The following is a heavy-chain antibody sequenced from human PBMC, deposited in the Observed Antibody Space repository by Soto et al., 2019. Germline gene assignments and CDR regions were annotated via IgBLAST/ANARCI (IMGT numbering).Heavy chain of an antibody. V-gene: IGHV4-59*01. CDR2: IYYSGST. D-gene: IGHD5-18*01. CDR3: ARGRGDTAMAWYY. Sequence: QVQLQESGPGLVKPSETLSLTCTVSGGSISSYYWSWIRQSPGKGLEWIGYIYYSGSTKYNPSLKSRVTLSVDTPKTQFSLKLSSVTAADTAVYYCARGRGDTAMAWYYWGQGTLVTVSS. CDR1: GGSISSYY. J-gene: IGHJ4*02.